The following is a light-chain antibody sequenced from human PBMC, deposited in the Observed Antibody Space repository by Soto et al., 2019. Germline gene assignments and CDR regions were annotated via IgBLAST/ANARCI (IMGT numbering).Light chain of an antibody. V-gene: IGLV2-11*01. CDR1: NSDVGGYNY. Sequence: QSVLTQPRSVSGSPGQSVTISCTGTNSDVGGYNYVSWYQQHPGKAPKLMIYDVSKRPSGVPDRFSGSRSGNTASLTISGLQADDEADYSCCSYAGSGVVFGGGTKVTVL. CDR2: DVS. CDR3: CSYAGSGVV. J-gene: IGLJ2*01.